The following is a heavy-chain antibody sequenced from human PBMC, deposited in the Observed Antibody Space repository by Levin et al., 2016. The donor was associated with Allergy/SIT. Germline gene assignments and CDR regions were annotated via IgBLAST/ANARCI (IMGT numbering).Heavy chain of an antibody. V-gene: IGHV3-23*01. Sequence: WIRQPPGKGLEWVSAISGSGGSTYYADSVKGRFTISRDNSKNTLYLQMNSLRAEDTAVYYCAKMYRRYFDWFRETMKKNWFDPWGQGTLVTVSS. J-gene: IGHJ5*02. CDR2: ISGSGGST. CDR3: AKMYRRYFDWFRETMKKNWFDP. D-gene: IGHD3-9*01.